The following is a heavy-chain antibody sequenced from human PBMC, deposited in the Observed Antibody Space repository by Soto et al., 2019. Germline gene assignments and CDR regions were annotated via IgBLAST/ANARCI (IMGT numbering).Heavy chain of an antibody. D-gene: IGHD1-26*01. J-gene: IGHJ3*02. Sequence: SETLSLTCTVSGGSISSYYWSWIRQPPGKGLEWIGYIYYSGSTNYNPSLKSRVTISVDTSKNQFALKLSSVTAADTAVYYCARRWGDAFDIWGQGTMVTVSS. V-gene: IGHV4-59*01. CDR3: ARRWGDAFDI. CDR1: GGSISSYY. CDR2: IYYSGST.